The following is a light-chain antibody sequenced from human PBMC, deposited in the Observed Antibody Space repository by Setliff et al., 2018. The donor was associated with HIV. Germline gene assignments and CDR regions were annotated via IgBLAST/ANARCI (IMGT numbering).Light chain of an antibody. CDR3: QQYYSYSRT. CDR1: QSISSW. J-gene: IGKJ4*01. V-gene: IGKV1-5*03. CDR2: KAS. Sequence: DIQMTQSPSTLSASVGDRVTITCRASQSISSWLAWYQQKPGKAPKVLIYKASNLESGVPSRFSGSGSGTEFTLTISSLQPDDFATYYCQQYYSYSRTFGGGTKVDIK.